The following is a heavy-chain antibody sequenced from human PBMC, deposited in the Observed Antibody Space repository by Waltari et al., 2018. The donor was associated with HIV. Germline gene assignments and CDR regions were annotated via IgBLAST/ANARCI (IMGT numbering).Heavy chain of an antibody. J-gene: IGHJ5*02. CDR3: ARTYDILTGFGWFDP. CDR1: GYTFTTYT. Sequence: QVQLLQSGAEVKNPGASVKVSCKASGYTFTTYTIHWVRQAPGQRLEWMGWINAGNGNTKYSQNFQDRVTFTRDTSASTAYMELSSLRSEDTALYYCARTYDILTGFGWFDPWGQGTLVTVSS. CDR2: INAGNGNT. V-gene: IGHV1-3*01. D-gene: IGHD3-9*01.